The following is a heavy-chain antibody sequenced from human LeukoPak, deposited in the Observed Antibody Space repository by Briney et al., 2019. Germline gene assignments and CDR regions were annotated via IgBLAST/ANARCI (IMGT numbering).Heavy chain of an antibody. CDR1: GGSFSGYY. Sequence: PSETLSLTCAVYGGSFSGYYWSWIRQPPGKGLEWIGYIYNGGSTSYNPSLKGRVTISLDTSKNQFSLRLTSVTAADTAIFYCARQTGVDSFDIWGRGTMVTVSS. CDR2: IYNGGST. J-gene: IGHJ3*02. CDR3: ARQTGVDSFDI. V-gene: IGHV4-59*01. D-gene: IGHD3-10*01.